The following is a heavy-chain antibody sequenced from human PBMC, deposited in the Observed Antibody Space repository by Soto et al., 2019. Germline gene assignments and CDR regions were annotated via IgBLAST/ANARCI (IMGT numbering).Heavy chain of an antibody. D-gene: IGHD3-22*01. Sequence: GESLKISCKGSGYSFTSYWIGWVRQMPGKGMEWMGIIYPGDSDTRYSPSFQGQVTISADKSISTAYLQWSSLKASDTAMYYCARQMGNYYDSSGSPAGAFDIWGQGTMVTVSS. CDR1: GYSFTSYW. CDR2: IYPGDSDT. CDR3: ARQMGNYYDSSGSPAGAFDI. V-gene: IGHV5-51*01. J-gene: IGHJ3*02.